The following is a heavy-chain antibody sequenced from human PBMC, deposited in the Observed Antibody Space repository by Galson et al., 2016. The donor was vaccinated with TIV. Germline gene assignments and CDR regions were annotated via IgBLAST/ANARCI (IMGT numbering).Heavy chain of an antibody. V-gene: IGHV1-18*04. D-gene: IGHD6-13*01. CDR1: GYTFTNYG. J-gene: IGHJ4*02. CDR3: ARDAPYSSSWSIDY. CDR2: ISGYDTNT. Sequence: SVKVSCKASGYTFTNYGISWVRQAPGQGLEWMGWISGYDTNTEYVQKLQDRVTMTKDTSTSTAYMELRSLIYDDTAGYYCARDAPYSSSWSIDYWGQGSLVTVSS.